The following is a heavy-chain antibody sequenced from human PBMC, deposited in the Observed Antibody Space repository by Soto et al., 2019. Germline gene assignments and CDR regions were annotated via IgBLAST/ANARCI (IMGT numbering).Heavy chain of an antibody. Sequence: PGESLKISCKGSGYSSTSYWISWVRLMPGKGLEWMGRIDPSDSYTSYRPSFQGHVTISGDKSISTAYLQWSSLKASDTAMYYCARQPSGAAASSFDYWGRGTLVTVSS. CDR3: ARQPSGAAASSFDY. J-gene: IGHJ4*02. V-gene: IGHV5-10-1*01. CDR1: GYSSTSYW. CDR2: IDPSDSYT. D-gene: IGHD6-13*01.